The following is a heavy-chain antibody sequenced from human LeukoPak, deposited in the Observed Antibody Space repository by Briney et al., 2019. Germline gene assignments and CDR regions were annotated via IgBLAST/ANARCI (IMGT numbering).Heavy chain of an antibody. CDR3: ARLSATGAFDI. V-gene: IGHV5-51*01. J-gene: IGHJ3*02. CDR2: IYPGDSDT. Sequence: GESLKISCKGSGYSFTNYWIGWVRQMPVKGLEWMGIIYPGDSDTRHGPSFQGQVTISADKSISTAYLQWGSLKASDTAMYYCARLSATGAFDIWGQGTMVTVSS. D-gene: IGHD4-17*01. CDR1: GYSFTNYW.